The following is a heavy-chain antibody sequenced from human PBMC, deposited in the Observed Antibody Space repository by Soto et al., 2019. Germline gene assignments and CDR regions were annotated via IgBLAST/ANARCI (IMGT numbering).Heavy chain of an antibody. CDR3: ARHAWLEN. CDR2: IYSGGNT. D-gene: IGHD3-9*01. Sequence: EVQLVETGGGLIYPGGSLRLSCAASGFSVSGDTMNWVRQAPGKGLEWISAIYSGGNTNDAGSVKGRFTISRDTSKNTLYLQMNSLRVEDTAFYYCARHAWLENWGQGTLVTVSS. CDR1: GFSVSGDT. V-gene: IGHV3-53*02. J-gene: IGHJ4*02.